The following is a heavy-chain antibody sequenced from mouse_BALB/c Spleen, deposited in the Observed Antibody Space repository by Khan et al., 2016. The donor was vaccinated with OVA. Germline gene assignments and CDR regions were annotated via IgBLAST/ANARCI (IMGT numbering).Heavy chain of an antibody. CDR1: GFYIKDYY. D-gene: IGHD2-3*01. Sequence: VQLQQSGAELVRPGALVNLSCKASGFYIKDYYMPWVKQRPEQGLEWLGWIDPENGNTISDPKFQGKARITSDTSSNTAYMPLSTLTSEDTSVYYRARDGYSPWFAYWGQGTLVTVSA. V-gene: IGHV14-1*02. CDR2: IDPENGNT. J-gene: IGHJ3*01. CDR3: ARDGYSPWFAY.